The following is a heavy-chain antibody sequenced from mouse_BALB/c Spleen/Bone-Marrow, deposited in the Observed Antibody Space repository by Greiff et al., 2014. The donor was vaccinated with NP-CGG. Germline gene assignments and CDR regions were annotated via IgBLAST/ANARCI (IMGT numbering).Heavy chain of an antibody. D-gene: IGHD2-1*01. Sequence: EVQLQQSGPELVKPGASVKISCKASGYSFTGYTMNWVKQSHGKNLEWIGLINPYNGGTSYNQKFKGRAALTVDKSSSTAYMELLSLTSEDSAVYYCARSGLYYGNYLYALDFWGQGTPVTVSA. CDR2: INPYNGGT. J-gene: IGHJ4*01. CDR1: GYSFTGYT. V-gene: IGHV1-18*01. CDR3: ARSGLYYGNYLYALDF.